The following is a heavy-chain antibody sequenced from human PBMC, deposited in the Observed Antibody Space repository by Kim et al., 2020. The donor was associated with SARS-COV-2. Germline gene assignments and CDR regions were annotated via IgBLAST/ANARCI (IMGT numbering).Heavy chain of an antibody. J-gene: IGHJ4*02. Sequence: SGGSAFSANTVKGRFTISRENTKNTLYLQMNSLRAEDTAVYYCARDLGDYWGQGTLVTVSS. CDR2: SGGSA. D-gene: IGHD3-16*01. V-gene: IGHV3-66*01. CDR3: ARDLGDY.